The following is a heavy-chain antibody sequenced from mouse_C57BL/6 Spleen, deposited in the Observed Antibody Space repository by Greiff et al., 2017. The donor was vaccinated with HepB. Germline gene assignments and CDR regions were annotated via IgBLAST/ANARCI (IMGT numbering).Heavy chain of an antibody. CDR3: ARPGDYGSSPYYFDY. CDR1: GFTFSDYG. D-gene: IGHD1-1*01. V-gene: IGHV5-17*01. J-gene: IGHJ2*01. CDR2: ISSGSSTI. Sequence: DVMLVESGGGLVKPGGSLKLSCAASGFTFSDYGMHWVRQAPEKGLEWVAYISSGSSTIYYADTVKGRFTISRDNAKNTLFLQMTSLRSEDTAMYYCARPGDYGSSPYYFDYWGQGTTLTVSS.